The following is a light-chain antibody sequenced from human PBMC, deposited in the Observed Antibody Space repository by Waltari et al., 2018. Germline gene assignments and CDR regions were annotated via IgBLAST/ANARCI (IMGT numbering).Light chain of an antibody. CDR1: QSVRTTY. Sequence: EIVLTQSPGTLSLSPGERPPLPCRATQSVRTTYLAWYQQKPGQAPTLLIYGASSRATVIPDRFSGSGSGTDFSLTISSREPEDFAVYYCQQYDISPLTFGGGTKVGIK. J-gene: IGKJ4*02. CDR3: QQYDISPLT. V-gene: IGKV3-20*01. CDR2: GAS.